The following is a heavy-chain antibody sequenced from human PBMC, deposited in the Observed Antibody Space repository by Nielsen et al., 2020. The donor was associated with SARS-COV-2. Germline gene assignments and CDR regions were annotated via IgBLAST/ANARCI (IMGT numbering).Heavy chain of an antibody. CDR2: ISYDGSNK. V-gene: IGHV3-30*18. J-gene: IGHJ4*02. CDR3: AKAHGEA. D-gene: IGHD3-10*01. Sequence: WIRQPPGKGLEWVALISYDGSNKYYGDSVKGRFTISRDNSRNKVYLQMNSLRAEDTAVYYCAKAHGEAWGQGTLVTVSS.